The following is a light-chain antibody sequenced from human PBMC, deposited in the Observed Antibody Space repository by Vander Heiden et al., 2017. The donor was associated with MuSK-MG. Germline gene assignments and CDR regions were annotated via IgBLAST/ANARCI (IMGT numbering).Light chain of an antibody. CDR3: CSHAGSSTFVV. J-gene: IGLJ2*01. CDR2: VVS. V-gene: IGLV2-23*02. CDR1: ISDVGGYNR. Sequence: QSALTQPASVSGSPGQSITISCTGTISDVGGYNRVYWYHQHTGKAPKLMFLVVSKRPSGVSNRFSGSKSGNTASLTTTGIQAEEEADDYCCSHAGSSTFVVFGGGTKLTVL.